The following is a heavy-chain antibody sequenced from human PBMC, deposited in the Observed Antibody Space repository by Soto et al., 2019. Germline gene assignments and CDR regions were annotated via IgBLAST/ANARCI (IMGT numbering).Heavy chain of an antibody. J-gene: IGHJ4*02. D-gene: IGHD6-25*01. V-gene: IGHV3-23*01. CDR3: AKFFVETGSNSGWPWSFHY. CDR2: ISGSGGTT. Sequence: EVQLLESGGGLVQPGRSLRLSCAASGFTFSNYAMSWVRQAPGQGLDWVSAISGSGGTTYYEDSVKGRFTISRDTSKNTLCLQMNSLRAEDAAVYYCAKFFVETGSNSGWPWSFHYWGQGTLVTVSS. CDR1: GFTFSNYA.